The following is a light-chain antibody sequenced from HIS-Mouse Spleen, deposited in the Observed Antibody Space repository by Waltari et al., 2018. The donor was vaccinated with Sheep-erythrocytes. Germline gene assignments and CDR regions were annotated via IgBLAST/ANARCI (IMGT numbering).Light chain of an antibody. V-gene: IGLV2-11*01. J-gene: IGLJ3*02. CDR1: SSDVGGDKY. Sequence: QSALTQPRSVSGSPRQSVTIACTGTSSDVGGDKYVSWYQQHPGKAPKLMIYDVSKRPSGVPDRFSGSSSGTMATLTISGAQVEDDADYYCYSTDSSGNHWVFGGGTKLTVL. CDR2: DVS. CDR3: YSTDSSGNHWV.